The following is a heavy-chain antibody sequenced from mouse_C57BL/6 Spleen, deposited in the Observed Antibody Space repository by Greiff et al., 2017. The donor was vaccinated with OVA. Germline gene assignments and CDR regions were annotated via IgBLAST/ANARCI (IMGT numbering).Heavy chain of an antibody. CDR1: GYTFTDHI. CDR2: IYPVSGET. D-gene: IGHD1-1*01. Sequence: QVQLQPSGAELASPGASVTLSCKASGYTFTDHIMNWVKKRPGQGLEWIGRIYPVSGETKYNQKFMGKATFSVDRSSSTVYMVLNSLTSEDPAVYYCASNYYGSSYGAMDYWGQGTSVTVSS. CDR3: ASNYYGSSYGAMDY. V-gene: IGHV1-11*01. J-gene: IGHJ4*01.